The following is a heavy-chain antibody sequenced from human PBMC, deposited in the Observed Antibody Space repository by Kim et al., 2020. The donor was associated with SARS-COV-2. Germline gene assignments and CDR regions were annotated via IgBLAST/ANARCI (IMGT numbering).Heavy chain of an antibody. V-gene: IGHV5-51*01. Sequence: SFQGQVTISADKSISTAYLQWSSLKASDTAMYYCARHLWFGESTAPFDYWGQGTLVTVSS. D-gene: IGHD3-10*01. J-gene: IGHJ4*02. CDR3: ARHLWFGESTAPFDY.